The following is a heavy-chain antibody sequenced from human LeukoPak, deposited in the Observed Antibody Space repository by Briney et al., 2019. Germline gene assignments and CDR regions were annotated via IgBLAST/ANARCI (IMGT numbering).Heavy chain of an antibody. CDR2: IYHSGST. Sequence: SETLSLTCAVSGYSISSGYYWGWIRQPPGKGLEWIGSIYHSGSTYYNLSLKSRVTISVDTSKNQFSLKLSSVTAADTAVYYCASKGSSTSCCPKDYWGQGTLVTVSS. CDR1: GYSISSGYY. D-gene: IGHD2-2*01. CDR3: ASKGSSTSCCPKDY. J-gene: IGHJ4*02. V-gene: IGHV4-38-2*01.